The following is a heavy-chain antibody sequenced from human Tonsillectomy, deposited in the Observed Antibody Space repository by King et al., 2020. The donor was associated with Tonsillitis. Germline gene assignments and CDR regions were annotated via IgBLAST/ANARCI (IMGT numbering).Heavy chain of an antibody. V-gene: IGHV3-30*02. CDR3: AKGGVSWYYFDY. J-gene: IGHJ4*02. D-gene: IGHD6-13*01. Sequence: VQLVQSGGGVVQPGGSLRLSCVASGFTFSRSGMHWVRQAPGKGREWVAFIRSDGSNKYYVDSVKGRFTISRDNPKNTLYLQMDSLKTEDTAVYYCAKGGVSWYYFDYWGQGTLVTFSS. CDR1: GFTFSRSG. CDR2: IRSDGSNK.